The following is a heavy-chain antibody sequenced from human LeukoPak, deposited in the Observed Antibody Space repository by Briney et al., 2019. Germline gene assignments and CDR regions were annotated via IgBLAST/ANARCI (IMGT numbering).Heavy chain of an antibody. CDR2: IYHIGST. CDR3: ARGIYWFDP. CDR1: GYSISSGYY. Sequence: SETLSLTCTVSGYSISSGYYWGWIRQPPGEGLGWIGSIYHIGSTFYNPSLKSRVTISVDTSKNQFSLKLSSVTAADTAVYYCARGIYWFDPWGQGTLVTVSS. J-gene: IGHJ5*02. V-gene: IGHV4-38-2*02.